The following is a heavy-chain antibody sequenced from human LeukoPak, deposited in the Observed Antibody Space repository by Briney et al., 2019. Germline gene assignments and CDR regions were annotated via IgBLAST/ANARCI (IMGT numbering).Heavy chain of an antibody. Sequence: GRSLRLSCAASGFTFSSYAMHWVRQAPGKGLEWVAVISYDGSNKYYADSVKGRFTISRDNSKNTLYLQMNSLRAEDTAVYYCARGIVRWYQNTPLFDYWGQGTLVTVSS. CDR3: ARGIVRWYQNTPLFDY. J-gene: IGHJ4*02. V-gene: IGHV3-30*04. D-gene: IGHD6-13*01. CDR2: ISYDGSNK. CDR1: GFTFSSYA.